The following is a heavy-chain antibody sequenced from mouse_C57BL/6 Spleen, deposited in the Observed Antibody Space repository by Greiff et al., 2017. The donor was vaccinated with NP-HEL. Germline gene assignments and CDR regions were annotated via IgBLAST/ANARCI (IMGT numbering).Heavy chain of an antibody. V-gene: IGHV14-2*01. CDR2: IDPEDGET. J-gene: IGHJ2*01. Sequence: VQLQQSGAELVKPGASVKLSCTASGFNIKDYYMHWVKQRTEQGLEWIGRIDPEDGETKYAPKFQGKATITADTSSNTAYLQLSSLTSEDTAVYYWASTLITTVVATDYWGQGTTLTVSS. CDR3: ASTLITTVVATDY. D-gene: IGHD1-1*01. CDR1: GFNIKDYY.